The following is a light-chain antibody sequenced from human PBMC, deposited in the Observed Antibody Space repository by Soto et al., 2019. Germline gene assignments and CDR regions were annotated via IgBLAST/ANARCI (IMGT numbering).Light chain of an antibody. CDR3: QVWDSSTHVV. Sequence: SYELTQPLSVSVALGQTARITCGGNNIGSKNVHWYQQKPGQATVRVIYRDSNRPSGIPERFSGSNSGNTATLTISRAQAGDEADYYCQVWDSSTHVVFGGGTKLPVL. V-gene: IGLV3-9*01. J-gene: IGLJ2*01. CDR1: NIGSKN. CDR2: RDS.